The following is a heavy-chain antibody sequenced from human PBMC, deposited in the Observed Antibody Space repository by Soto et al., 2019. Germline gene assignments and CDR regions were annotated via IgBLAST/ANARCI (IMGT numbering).Heavy chain of an antibody. Sequence: SETLSLTCTVSGGSISSYYWSWIRQPPGKGLEWIGYSGSTNYNPSLKSRLTISVDASKNQFSLKLSSVTAADTAVYYCVRDLRQTSRSGVAYNWFDPWGEGTLVTVSS. CDR3: VRDLRQTSRSGVAYNWFDP. V-gene: IGHV4-59*01. CDR1: GGSISSYY. CDR2: SGST. J-gene: IGHJ5*02. D-gene: IGHD6-25*01.